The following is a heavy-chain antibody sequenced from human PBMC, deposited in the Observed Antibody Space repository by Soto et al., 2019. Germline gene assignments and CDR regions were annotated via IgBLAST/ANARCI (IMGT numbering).Heavy chain of an antibody. J-gene: IGHJ6*02. Sequence: SSVKVSCKASGYTFTGYYMHWVRQAPGQGLEWMGGIIPIFGTANYAQKFQGRVTITADESTSTAYMELSSLRSEDTAVYYCASAGTFPIAVAGLYGMDVWGQGTTVTVSS. CDR1: GYTFTGYY. V-gene: IGHV1-69*13. CDR3: ASAGTFPIAVAGLYGMDV. CDR2: IIPIFGTA. D-gene: IGHD6-19*01.